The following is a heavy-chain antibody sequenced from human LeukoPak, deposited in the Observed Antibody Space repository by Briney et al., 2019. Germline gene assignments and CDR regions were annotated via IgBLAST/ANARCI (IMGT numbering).Heavy chain of an antibody. CDR3: ASGESDYGDYPTFDY. CDR1: GYTFTSYG. V-gene: IGHV1-18*01. D-gene: IGHD4-17*01. Sequence: ASVKVSCKASGYTFTSYGISWVRQAPGQGLEWMGWISAYNGNTNYAQKLQGRVTMTTDTSTSTAYMELRSLRSDDTAVYYCASGESDYGDYPTFDYWGQGTLVTVPS. J-gene: IGHJ4*02. CDR2: ISAYNGNT.